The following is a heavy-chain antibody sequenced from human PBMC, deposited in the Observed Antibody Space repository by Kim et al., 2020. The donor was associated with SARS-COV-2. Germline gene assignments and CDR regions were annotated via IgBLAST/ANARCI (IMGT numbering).Heavy chain of an antibody. Sequence: GGSLRLSCITFGFSFSTNAMNWVRQAPGKGLEWVSGISGNGDDKYYAESVKGRFTISRDNSKNTLYLQMNNLRVEDTAMYYCAKDIGDYYENDHMDDGG. D-gene: IGHD3-3*01. V-gene: IGHV3-23*01. CDR3: AKDIGDYYENDHMDD. J-gene: IGHJ6*03. CDR1: GFSFSTNA. CDR2: ISGNGDDK.